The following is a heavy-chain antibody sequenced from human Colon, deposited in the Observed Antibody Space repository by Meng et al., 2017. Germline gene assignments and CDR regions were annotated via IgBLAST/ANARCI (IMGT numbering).Heavy chain of an antibody. CDR3: ARGLNEGGLAHNWFDP. CDR1: GGSISSSNW. D-gene: IGHD1-1*01. CDR2: IYHSGST. J-gene: IGHJ5*02. Sequence: RQEPGPGLVKPSGTLSLTCAVSGGSISSSNWWSWVRQPPGKGLEWIGEIYHSGSTYYNPSLKSRVTMSLDTSKQQFSLKLISVTAADTAVYFCARGLNEGGLAHNWFDPWGQGTLVTASS. V-gene: IGHV4-4*02.